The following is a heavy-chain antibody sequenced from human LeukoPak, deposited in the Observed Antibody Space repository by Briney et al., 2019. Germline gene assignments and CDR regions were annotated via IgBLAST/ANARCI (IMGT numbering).Heavy chain of an antibody. Sequence: ASVKVSCKGSGYTFTSYGISWVRQAPGQGLEWMGWISAYNGNTNYAQKLQGRVTMTTDTSTSTAYMELRSLRSDDTAVYYCATTYSYDSSGYYNRHDAFDIWGQGTMVTVSS. V-gene: IGHV1-18*01. CDR1: GYTFTSYG. CDR3: ATTYSYDSSGYYNRHDAFDI. D-gene: IGHD3-22*01. J-gene: IGHJ3*02. CDR2: ISAYNGNT.